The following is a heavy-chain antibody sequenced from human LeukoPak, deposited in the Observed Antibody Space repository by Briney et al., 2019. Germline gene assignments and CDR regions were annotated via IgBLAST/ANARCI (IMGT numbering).Heavy chain of an antibody. CDR1: GGSFSGYY. J-gene: IGHJ5*02. V-gene: IGHV4-34*01. D-gene: IGHD4-23*01. Sequence: SETLSLTCAVYGGSFSGYYWSWIRQPPGKGLEWIGEINHSGSTNYNPSLKSRVTISVDTSKNQFSLKLSSVTAADTAVYYCAREETDYGGNSLWFDPWGQGTLVTVFS. CDR2: INHSGST. CDR3: AREETDYGGNSLWFDP.